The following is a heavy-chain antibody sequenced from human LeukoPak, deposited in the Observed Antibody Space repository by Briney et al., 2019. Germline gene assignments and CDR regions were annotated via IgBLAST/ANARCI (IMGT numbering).Heavy chain of an antibody. V-gene: IGHV4-39*02. CDR3: ARDNGGNFGGDAFDI. D-gene: IGHD4-23*01. CDR2: IYYSGST. CDR1: GGSISSSSYY. Sequence: KPSETLSLTCTVSGGSISSSSYYWGWIRQPPGKGLEWIGSIYYSGSTYYNPSLKSRVTISVDTSKNQFSLKLSSVTAADTAVYYCARDNGGNFGGDAFDIWGQGTMVTVSS. J-gene: IGHJ3*02.